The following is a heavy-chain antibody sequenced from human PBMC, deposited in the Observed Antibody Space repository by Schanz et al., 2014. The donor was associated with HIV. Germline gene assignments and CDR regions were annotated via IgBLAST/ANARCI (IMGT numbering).Heavy chain of an antibody. CDR2: INQSGST. Sequence: QVQLQQWGAGLLKPSETLSLTCAVYGGSFSGYYWSWIRQSPGKGLEWIGNINQSGSTTYNPSLKSRVTMSIDTSEPQFFLELTSVPAADTAVYYCARASRGGLPYTGGWYYFDFWGQGILVTVSS. V-gene: IGHV4-34*01. CDR1: GGSFSGYY. D-gene: IGHD2-15*01. CDR3: ARASRGGLPYTGGWYYFDF. J-gene: IGHJ4*02.